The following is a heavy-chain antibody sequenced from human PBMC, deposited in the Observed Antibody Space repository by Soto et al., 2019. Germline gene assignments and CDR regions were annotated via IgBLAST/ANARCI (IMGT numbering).Heavy chain of an antibody. CDR2: ISAYNGDT. CDR1: GYTFTNYG. V-gene: IGHV1-18*04. D-gene: IGHD1-1*01. Sequence: QVQLVQSGAEVKKPGASVKVSCKASGYTFTNYGISWVRQAPGQGLEWMGWISAYNGDTNYAQKVQGRVTMTTDTSASPAYMELRSLRSDDTAMYYCARDSLGTETTAWLDPWGQGTLVTVSS. J-gene: IGHJ5*02. CDR3: ARDSLGTETTAWLDP.